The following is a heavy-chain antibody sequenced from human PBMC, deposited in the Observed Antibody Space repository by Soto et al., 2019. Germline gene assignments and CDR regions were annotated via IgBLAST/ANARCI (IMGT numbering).Heavy chain of an antibody. D-gene: IGHD3-10*01. J-gene: IGHJ4*02. V-gene: IGHV1-2*02. CDR2: INPNSGGT. CDR3: ARDLVRGYDRAFDY. CDR1: GYTFTGYY. Sequence: ASVKVSCKASGYTFTGYYMHWARQAPGQGLEWMGWINPNSGGTNYAQKFQGRVTMTRDTSISTAYMELSRLRSDDTAVYYCARDLVRGYDRAFDYSGQGTLVTVSS.